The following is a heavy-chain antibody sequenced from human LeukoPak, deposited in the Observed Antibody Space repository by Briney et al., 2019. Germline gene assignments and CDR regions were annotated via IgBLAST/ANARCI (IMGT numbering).Heavy chain of an antibody. CDR3: ARRYCSSTSCHDVFDI. CDR2: INHIGST. J-gene: IGHJ3*02. V-gene: IGHV4-34*01. D-gene: IGHD2-2*01. CDR1: GGSFSGYY. Sequence: SETLSLTCAVYGGSFSGYYWSWIRQPPGKGLEWIGEINHIGSTNYNPSLNSRVTISVDTSKNRFSLKLTSVTAADTAVYYCARRYCSSTSCHDVFDIWGQGTTVTVSS.